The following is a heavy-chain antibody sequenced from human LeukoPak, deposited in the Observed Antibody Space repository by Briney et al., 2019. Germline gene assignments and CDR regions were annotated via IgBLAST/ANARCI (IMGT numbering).Heavy chain of an antibody. J-gene: IGHJ5*02. CDR3: AKDQVVRGVTGWFDP. CDR1: GFTVSSNY. V-gene: IGHV3-23*01. D-gene: IGHD3-10*01. CDR2: ISGSGGST. Sequence: QPGGSLRLSCAASGFTVSSNYMSWVRQAPGKGLEWVSGISGSGGSTYYADSVKGRFTISRDNSKNTLYLQMNSLRAEDTAVYYCAKDQVVRGVTGWFDPWGQGTLVTVSS.